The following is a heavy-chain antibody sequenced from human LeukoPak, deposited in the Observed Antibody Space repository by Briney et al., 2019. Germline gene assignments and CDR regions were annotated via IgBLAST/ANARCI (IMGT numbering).Heavy chain of an antibody. V-gene: IGHV4-4*07. CDR3: ARWYYGSGSYYYFDY. D-gene: IGHD3-10*01. J-gene: IGHJ4*02. CDR2: IYTSGST. CDR1: GGSISSYY. Sequence: PSETLSLTCTVSGGSISSYYLSWIRQPAGKGLEWIGRIYTSGSTNYSPSLKSRVTMSVDTSKNQFSLKLNSVTAADTAVYYCARWYYGSGSYYYFDYWGQGTLVTVSS.